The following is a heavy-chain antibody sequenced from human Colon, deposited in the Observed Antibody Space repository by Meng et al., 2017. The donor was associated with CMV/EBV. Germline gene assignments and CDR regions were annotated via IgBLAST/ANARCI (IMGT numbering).Heavy chain of an antibody. CDR1: GYTFTGYY. V-gene: IGHV1-2*02. Sequence: ASVKVSCKASGYTFTGYYMHWVRQAPGQGLEWMGWINPNSGGTNYAQKFQGRVTMTRDTSISTAYMELSRLRSDDTAVYYCARLNGGNSGDWFDPWGQGTLVTVSS. D-gene: IGHD4-23*01. CDR3: ARLNGGNSGDWFDP. J-gene: IGHJ5*02. CDR2: INPNSGGT.